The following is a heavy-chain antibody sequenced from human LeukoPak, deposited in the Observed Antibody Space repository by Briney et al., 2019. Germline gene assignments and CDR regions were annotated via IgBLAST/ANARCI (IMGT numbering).Heavy chain of an antibody. Sequence: ASVKVSCKASGGTFSSYAISWVRQAPGQGLEWMGGIIPIFGTANYAQKFQGRVTITADKSTSTAYMELSSLRSEDTAVYYCAREGVPDIVVAPAVSDAFDIWGQGTMVTVSS. D-gene: IGHD2-2*01. V-gene: IGHV1-69*06. CDR2: IIPIFGTA. CDR1: GGTFSSYA. J-gene: IGHJ3*02. CDR3: AREGVPDIVVAPAVSDAFDI.